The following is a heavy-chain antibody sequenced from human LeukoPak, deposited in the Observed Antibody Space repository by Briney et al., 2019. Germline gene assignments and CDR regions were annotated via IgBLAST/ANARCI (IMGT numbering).Heavy chain of an antibody. J-gene: IGHJ4*02. CDR1: GFTFTNHW. CDR2: VNVDGSST. D-gene: IGHD4-17*01. CDR3: GPLDYGD. Sequence: GGSLRLSCAASGFTFTNHWMHWARHTPGEGLVWVSGVNVDGSSTFYADSVKGRFTISRDNVKNTLDLQMNSLRVEDTAVYYCGPLDYGDWGQGTLVTVSS. V-gene: IGHV3-74*01.